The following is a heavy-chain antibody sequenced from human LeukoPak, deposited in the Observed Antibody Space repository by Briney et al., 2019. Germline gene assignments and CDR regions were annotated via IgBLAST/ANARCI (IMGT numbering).Heavy chain of an antibody. CDR1: GGSISSDY. D-gene: IGHD3-10*01. CDR2: IYNSGNN. J-gene: IGHJ4*02. Sequence: SETLSLTCTVSGGSISSDYWQWIRQPPGKGLEWVGYIYNSGNNHYNSSLKSRVTISIDTSNNQFSLKLASVTAADTAVYYCATRGYWRQGTLVAVSS. CDR3: ATRGY. V-gene: IGHV4-59*08.